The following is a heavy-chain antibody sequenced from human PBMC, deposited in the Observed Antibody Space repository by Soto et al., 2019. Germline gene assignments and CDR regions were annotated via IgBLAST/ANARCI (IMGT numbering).Heavy chain of an antibody. J-gene: IGHJ5*02. D-gene: IGHD6-13*01. CDR1: GGSFTDYY. CDR2: IDHSGST. V-gene: IGHV4-34*01. CDR3: ARSHTYTWYESVWFDX. Sequence: EPLSLPCAVYGGSFTDYYWTWIRQPPGKGLELIVEIDHSGSTTYSPSLKSRVTISVDTSKNHFSLKLSSVTAADTAVYYCARSHTYTWYESVWFDXWGQGTLVTVSX.